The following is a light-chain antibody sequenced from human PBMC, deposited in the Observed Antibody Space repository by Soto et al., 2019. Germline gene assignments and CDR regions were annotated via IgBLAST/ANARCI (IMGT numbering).Light chain of an antibody. V-gene: IGKV1-5*01. Sequence: DIQMTQSPSTLSASVGDRVTITCRASQSIGSWLAWYQQKPGKAPKLLIYDASSLESGVPSRFSGSGSWTEFTLTISSLQPDDFATSYCQQYNSYWTVGQGTK. J-gene: IGKJ1*01. CDR3: QQYNSYWT. CDR2: DAS. CDR1: QSIGSW.